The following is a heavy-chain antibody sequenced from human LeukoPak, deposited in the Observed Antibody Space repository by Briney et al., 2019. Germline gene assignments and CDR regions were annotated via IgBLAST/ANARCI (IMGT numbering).Heavy chain of an antibody. CDR3: ARKHTVVVTGFDP. CDR2: IYYSGST. CDR1: GGSISSSSYY. D-gene: IGHD2-21*02. V-gene: IGHV4-39*07. Sequence: PSETLSLTCTVSGGSISSSSYYRGWIRQPPGKGLEWIGSIYYSGSTYYNPSLKSRVTISVDTSKNQFSLKLSSVTAADTAVYYCARKHTVVVTGFDPWGQGTLVTVSS. J-gene: IGHJ5*02.